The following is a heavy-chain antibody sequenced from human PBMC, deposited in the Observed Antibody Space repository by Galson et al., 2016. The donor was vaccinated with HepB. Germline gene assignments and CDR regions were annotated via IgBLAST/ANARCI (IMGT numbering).Heavy chain of an antibody. V-gene: IGHV4-4*07. J-gene: IGHJ4*02. D-gene: IGHD5-12*01. CDR3: ARQRDNSGYDSSFDF. CDR1: GGSISSFY. Sequence: SETLSLTCTVSGGSISSFYWGWIRQPAGKGLEWIGHVDDRGSTNYNPSLKSRVTMSVDTSKDQFSLKLTSVIAADTAVYFCARQRDNSGYDSSFDFWGQGILVTVSS. CDR2: VDDRGST.